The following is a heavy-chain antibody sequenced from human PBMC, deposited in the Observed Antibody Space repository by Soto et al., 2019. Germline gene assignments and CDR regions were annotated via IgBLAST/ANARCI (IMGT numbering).Heavy chain of an antibody. V-gene: IGHV1-58*02. CDR2: IVVGSGNT. CDR1: GFTFTNSA. J-gene: IGHJ4*02. D-gene: IGHD2-15*01. CDR3: AAALYCSGSNCPRHLDY. Sequence: RASVKVSCKASGFTFTNSAMEWVRQARGQRLEWIGWIVVGSGNTNYAQKFRERVTITRDTSTGTAYMELNSLSSEDTAVYYCAAALYCSGSNCPRHLDYWGQGTLVTVSS.